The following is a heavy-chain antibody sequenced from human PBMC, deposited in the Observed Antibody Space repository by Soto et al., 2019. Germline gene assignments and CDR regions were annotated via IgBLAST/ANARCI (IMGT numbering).Heavy chain of an antibody. D-gene: IGHD5-12*01. CDR3: ALVEMATMGFDY. Sequence: SVKVSCKASGCTLSSYDISWVRQAPGQGLEWMGGIIPIFGTANYAQKFQGRVTITADKSTSTAYMELSSLRSEETAVYYCALVEMATMGFDYRAQAPMLTVS. V-gene: IGHV1-69*06. CDR2: IIPIFGTA. J-gene: IGHJ4*02. CDR1: GCTLSSYD.